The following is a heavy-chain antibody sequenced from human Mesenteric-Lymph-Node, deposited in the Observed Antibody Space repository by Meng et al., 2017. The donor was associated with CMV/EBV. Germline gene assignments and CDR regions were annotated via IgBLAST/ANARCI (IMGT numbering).Heavy chain of an antibody. J-gene: IGHJ4*02. CDR3: ARTNNWGFDY. V-gene: IGHV1-3*04. CDR2: INIVEDKT. CDR1: GYTFSSYA. Sequence: QVQLVQSGAEVKKPGDSVKVSCKASGYTFSSYAMHWVRQAPGQRLEWMGWINIVEDKTKTSQNFQGRVTLTRDTSANTAYMELSSLRSGDTAVYYCARTNNWGFDYWGQGTLVTVSS. D-gene: IGHD3-16*01.